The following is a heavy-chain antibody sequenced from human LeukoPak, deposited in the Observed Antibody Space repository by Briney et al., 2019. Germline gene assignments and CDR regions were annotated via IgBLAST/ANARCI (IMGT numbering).Heavy chain of an antibody. Sequence: SETLSLTCAVYGGSFSGYYWSWIRQPPGKGLEWIGEINHSGSTNYNPSLKSRVTISVDTSKNQFSLKLSSVTAADTAVYYCARTKLRYFDWSTFDYWGQGTLVTVSS. J-gene: IGHJ4*02. CDR3: ARTKLRYFDWSTFDY. CDR1: GGSFSGYY. V-gene: IGHV4-34*01. D-gene: IGHD3-9*01. CDR2: INHSGST.